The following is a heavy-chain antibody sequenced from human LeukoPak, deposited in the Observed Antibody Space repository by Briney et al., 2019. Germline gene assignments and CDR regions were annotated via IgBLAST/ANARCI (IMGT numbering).Heavy chain of an antibody. Sequence: PSETLSLTCTVSGGSISSYYWSWIRQPPGKGLEWIGYIYYSGSTNYNPSLKSRVTISVDTSKNQFSLKLSPVTAADTAVYYCARMGSGRYAFDIWGQGTMVTVSS. CDR3: ARMGSGRYAFDI. CDR2: IYYSGST. CDR1: GGSISSYY. J-gene: IGHJ3*02. D-gene: IGHD3-10*01. V-gene: IGHV4-59*01.